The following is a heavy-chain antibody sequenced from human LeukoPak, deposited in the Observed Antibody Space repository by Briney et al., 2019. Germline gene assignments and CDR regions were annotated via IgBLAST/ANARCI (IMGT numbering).Heavy chain of an antibody. D-gene: IGHD2-15*01. CDR1: GGTFSSYA. CDR3: ARAASPYCSGGSCLHFDY. J-gene: IGHJ4*02. V-gene: IGHV1-69*13. CDR2: IIPIFGTA. Sequence: GASVTVSCTASGGTFSSYAISWVRQAPGQGLEWMGGIIPIFGTANYAQKFQGRVTITADESTSTAYMELSSLRSEDTAVYYCARAASPYCSGGSCLHFDYWGQGTLVTVSS.